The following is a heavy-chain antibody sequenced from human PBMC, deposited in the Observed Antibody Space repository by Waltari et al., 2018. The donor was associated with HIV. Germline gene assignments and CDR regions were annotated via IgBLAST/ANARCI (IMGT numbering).Heavy chain of an antibody. CDR1: GGSISPYY. CDR2: IYTSGST. CDR3: ARANAYYYGSGSSPPFDY. Sequence: QVQLQESGPGLVKPSETLSLTCTVSGGSISPYYWSWIRPPAGKGLEGIGRIYTSGSTKYNPSLKSRVTMSIDTSKNQFSLKLSSVTAADTAVYYCARANAYYYGSGSSPPFDYWGQGTLVTVSS. D-gene: IGHD3-10*01. J-gene: IGHJ4*02. V-gene: IGHV4-4*07.